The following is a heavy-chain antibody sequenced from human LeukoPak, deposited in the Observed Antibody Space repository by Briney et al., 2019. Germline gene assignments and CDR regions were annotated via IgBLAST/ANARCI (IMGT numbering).Heavy chain of an antibody. CDR3: AKDHRYGGYSYGYRGRAFDI. J-gene: IGHJ3*02. Sequence: GGSLRLSCAASGFSFSNAWMSWVRQAPGKGLEWVSAISGSGGSTYYADSVKGRFTISRDNSKNTLYLQMNSLRAEDTAVYYCAKDHRYGGYSYGYRGRAFDIWGQGTMVTVSS. CDR2: ISGSGGST. CDR1: GFSFSNAW. V-gene: IGHV3-23*01. D-gene: IGHD5-18*01.